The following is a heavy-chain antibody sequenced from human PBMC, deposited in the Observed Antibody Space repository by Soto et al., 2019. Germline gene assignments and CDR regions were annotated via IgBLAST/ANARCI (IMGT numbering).Heavy chain of an antibody. V-gene: IGHV1-2*04. Sequence: GASVKVSCKASGYTFTGYYMHWVRQAPGQGLEWMGWINPNSGGTNYAQKFQGWVTMTRDTSISTAYMELSRLRSDDTAVYYCARDQIGYYGSGPDLYYYYGMDVWGQGTTVTVSS. CDR1: GYTFTGYY. CDR2: INPNSGGT. J-gene: IGHJ6*02. CDR3: ARDQIGYYGSGPDLYYYYGMDV. D-gene: IGHD3-10*01.